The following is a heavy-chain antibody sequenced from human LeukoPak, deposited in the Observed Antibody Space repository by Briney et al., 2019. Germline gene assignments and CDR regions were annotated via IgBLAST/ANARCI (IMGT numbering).Heavy chain of an antibody. CDR1: GGSRSSSNYY. CDR3: ARQRAVARTEDY. J-gene: IGHJ4*02. V-gene: IGHV4-39*01. CDR2: ISNRGCN. D-gene: IGHD6-19*01. Sequence: SETLSLTCTVSGGSRSSSNYYWGWIRQPPGKGREWIGTISNRGCNYYNPSLKSRVTMSVDTSKNQLSLKLSSVTAADTAIFYCARQRAVARTEDYWGQGTLVTVSS.